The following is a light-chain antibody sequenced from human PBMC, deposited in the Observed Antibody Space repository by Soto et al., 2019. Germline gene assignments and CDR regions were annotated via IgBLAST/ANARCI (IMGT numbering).Light chain of an antibody. CDR2: DVT. CDR3: SSYRSGNTPYV. J-gene: IGLJ1*01. V-gene: IGLV2-14*01. CDR1: SSDVASYNY. Sequence: QSALTQPASVSGSPGQSITISCTGTSSDVASYNYVSWYQQFPGKAPKLMIYDVTNRPSGVSNRFSGSKSDNTASLTISGLLAEDEADYYCSSYRSGNTPYVFGTGTKLTVL.